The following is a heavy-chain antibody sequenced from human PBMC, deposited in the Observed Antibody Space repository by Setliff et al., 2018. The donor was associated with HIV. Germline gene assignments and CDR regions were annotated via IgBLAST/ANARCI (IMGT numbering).Heavy chain of an antibody. CDR1: GYTLTELS. CDR2: FDPEDGET. CDR3: ATDPGYSSTWYSESFQH. D-gene: IGHD6-13*01. J-gene: IGHJ1*01. V-gene: IGHV1-24*01. Sequence: ASVKVSCKISGYTLTELSIHWVRQAPGKGLEWMANFDPEDGETFYAQKFQGRLTMTEDTSTDTAYMELSSLRSDDTAMYYCATDPGYSSTWYSESFQHWGQGIEVTVSS.